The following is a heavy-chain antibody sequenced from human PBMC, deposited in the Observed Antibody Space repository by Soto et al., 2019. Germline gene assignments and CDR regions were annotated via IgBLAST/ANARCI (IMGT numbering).Heavy chain of an antibody. Sequence: ASVKVSCKASGGTFSSYAISWVRQAPGQGLEWMGGIIPIFGTANYAQKFQGRVTITADESTSTAYMELSSLRSEDTAVYYCASNSYYYDSSVYYNGNWFDPWAQGTQVPV. CDR1: GGTFSSYA. J-gene: IGHJ5*02. V-gene: IGHV1-69*13. CDR3: ASNSYYYDSSVYYNGNWFDP. D-gene: IGHD3-22*01. CDR2: IIPIFGTA.